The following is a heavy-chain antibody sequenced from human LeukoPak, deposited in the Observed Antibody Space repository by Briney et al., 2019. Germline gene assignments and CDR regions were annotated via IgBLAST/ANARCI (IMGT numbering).Heavy chain of an antibody. CDR3: ARDQYSYAHAAH. CDR2: IYSGGTT. CDR1: GFTVISNY. D-gene: IGHD5-18*01. V-gene: IGHV3-66*01. J-gene: IGHJ4*02. Sequence: PGGSLRLSCAASGFTVISNYMSWVRQAPGKGLEWVSVIYSGGTTYYADSVKGRFTISRDNSKNTLHLQMNGLRAEDTAVYYCARDQYSYAHAAHWGQGTLVTVSS.